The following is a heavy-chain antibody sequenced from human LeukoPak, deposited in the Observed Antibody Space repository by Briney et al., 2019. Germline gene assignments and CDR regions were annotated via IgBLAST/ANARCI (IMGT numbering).Heavy chain of an antibody. CDR3: GAGWQIIGAFDI. CDR2: IDSGANVI. CDR1: GFTFSSYE. V-gene: IGHV3-48*03. J-gene: IGHJ3*02. Sequence: GGSLRLSCAASGFTFSSYEFYWVRQAPGKGLEWVSYIDSGANVIKYADSVKGQFTISRDDARKSLYLQMNSLRAEDTAIYYCGAGWQIIGAFDIWGQGTLVTVSS. D-gene: IGHD2-15*01.